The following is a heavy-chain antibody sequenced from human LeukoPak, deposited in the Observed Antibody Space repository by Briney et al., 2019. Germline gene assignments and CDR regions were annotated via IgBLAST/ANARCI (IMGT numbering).Heavy chain of an antibody. CDR1: GFTFSTYR. V-gene: IGHV3-21*01. CDR2: ISSSSHI. CDR3: ARDKDVYFDY. Sequence: GESLRLSCVGTGFTFSTYRMNWVRQAPGKGLEWVSSISSSSHIYYADSVKGRITISRDNAKNSLYLQMNSLRVEDTAVYYCARDKDVYFDYWGQGTLVTVSS. J-gene: IGHJ4*02.